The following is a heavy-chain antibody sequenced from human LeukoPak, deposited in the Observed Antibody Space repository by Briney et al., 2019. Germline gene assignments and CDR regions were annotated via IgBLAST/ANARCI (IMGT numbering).Heavy chain of an antibody. V-gene: IGHV4-39*01. CDR2: LFHSGTT. Sequence: SQTLSLTCTVSADSVSTNLYYWAWIRQPPGRGLEWIGNLFHSGTTYYTPSLKRRVSISVDTSKNQFSLKLNSVTAADTAVYYCARQGYGRSSFFDHWGQGTLVTVSS. D-gene: IGHD6-6*01. J-gene: IGHJ4*02. CDR1: ADSVSTNLYY. CDR3: ARQGYGRSSFFDH.